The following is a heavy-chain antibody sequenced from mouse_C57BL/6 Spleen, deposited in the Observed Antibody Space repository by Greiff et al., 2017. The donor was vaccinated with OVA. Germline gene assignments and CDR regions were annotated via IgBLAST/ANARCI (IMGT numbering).Heavy chain of an antibody. CDR1: GFTFSSYA. V-gene: IGHV5-4*01. D-gene: IGHD1-1*01. CDR3: ARDYYGSSYFDV. J-gene: IGHJ1*03. CDR2: ISDGGSYT. Sequence: EVMLVESGGGLVKPGGSLKLSCAASGFTFSSYAMSWVRQTPEKRLEWVATISDGGSYTYYPDNVKGRFTISRDNAKNNLYLQMSHLKSEDTAMYYCARDYYGSSYFDVWGTGTTVTVSS.